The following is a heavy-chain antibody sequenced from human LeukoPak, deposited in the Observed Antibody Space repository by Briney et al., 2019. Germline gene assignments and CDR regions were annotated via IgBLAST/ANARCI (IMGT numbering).Heavy chain of an antibody. CDR1: GFTFSSYE. CDR2: ISSSGSTI. CDR3: ARATAYLGMDV. J-gene: IGHJ6*02. Sequence: GGSLRLSCAASGFTFSSYEMNWVRQAPGKGLEWVSYISSSGSTIYYADSVKGRFTISRDNAKNSPYLQMNSLRAEDTAVYYCARATAYLGMDVWGQGTTVTVSS. D-gene: IGHD2-2*01. V-gene: IGHV3-48*03.